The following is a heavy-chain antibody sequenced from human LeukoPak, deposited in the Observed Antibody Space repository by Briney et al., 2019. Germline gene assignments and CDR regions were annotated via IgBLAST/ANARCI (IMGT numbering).Heavy chain of an antibody. CDR3: TRGMLRQPPDY. V-gene: IGHV3-74*01. CDR1: RFTFSNYW. D-gene: IGHD3-10*02. Sequence: GGSLRLSCAASRFTFSNYWMHWVRQAPGKGLVWVSRINSDGTSTSYADSVKGRFTISRDNAKNTLYLQMNSLRVEDTAIYYCTRGMLRQPPDYWGQGMLVTVSS. J-gene: IGHJ4*02. CDR2: INSDGTST.